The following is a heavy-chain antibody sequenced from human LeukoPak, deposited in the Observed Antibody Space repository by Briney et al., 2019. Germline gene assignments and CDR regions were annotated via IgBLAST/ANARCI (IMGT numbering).Heavy chain of an antibody. CDR2: IHDSGIS. CDR3: ALAPNSNWFDF. CDR1: GDSTSDFY. Sequence: SETLSLTCSVSGDSTSDFYWNWIRQSPGKGLEWIGNIHDSGISNHNPSLKSRVTISIDTSRRQFFLKLSAVTAADTALYYCALAPNSNWFDFWGQGTLVTVSS. J-gene: IGHJ5*01. V-gene: IGHV4-4*08.